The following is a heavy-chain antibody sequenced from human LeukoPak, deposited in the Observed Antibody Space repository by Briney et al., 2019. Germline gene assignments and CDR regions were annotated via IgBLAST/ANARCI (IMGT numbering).Heavy chain of an antibody. CDR1: GGSISSYY. CDR3: ARGRYCTTTSCTYWYFDL. J-gene: IGHJ2*01. Sequence: PSETLSLTCTVSGGSISSYYWSWIRRPAGEGLEWIGRVYSSGTTNYNPSLQSRVTMSVDSSKNQFSLKLNSVTAADTAVYYCARGRYCTTTSCTYWYFDLWGRGTLVTVSS. D-gene: IGHD2-2*01. CDR2: VYSSGTT. V-gene: IGHV4-4*07.